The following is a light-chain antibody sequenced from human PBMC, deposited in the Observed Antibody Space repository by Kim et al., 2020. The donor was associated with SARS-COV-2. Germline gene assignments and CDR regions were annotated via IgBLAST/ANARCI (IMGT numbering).Light chain of an antibody. V-gene: IGKV1-39*01. CDR3: QQSYSNPPT. CDR1: QTIDTD. J-gene: IGKJ2*01. Sequence: SAAVVDTVSITCRASQTIDTDLNWYQQRPGKAPKLLISGVSTLQSGVPSRFGASGSGTDFTLTITSLQLDDFATYYCQQSYSNPPTFGQGTKLEI. CDR2: GVS.